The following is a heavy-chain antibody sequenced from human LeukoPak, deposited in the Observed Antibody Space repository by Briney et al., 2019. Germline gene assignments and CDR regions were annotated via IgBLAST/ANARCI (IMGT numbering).Heavy chain of an antibody. J-gene: IGHJ6*02. Sequence: GGSLRLSCAGSGLSFSNYEMNWVRQAPGKGLEWVSYISGSGDSIHYADSVKGRLTISRDNAKNSLYLQMNSLRAEDTAIYYCARDDSMVTVSGMDVWGQGTTVTVSS. CDR2: ISGSGDSI. V-gene: IGHV3-48*03. D-gene: IGHD2-21*02. CDR1: GLSFSNYE. CDR3: ARDDSMVTVSGMDV.